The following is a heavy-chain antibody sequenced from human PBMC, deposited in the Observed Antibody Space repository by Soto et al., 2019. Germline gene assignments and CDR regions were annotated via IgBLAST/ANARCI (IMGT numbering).Heavy chain of an antibody. CDR1: GFTSSSYS. J-gene: IGHJ3*02. CDR3: AHRAYDYDSSGYKLGAFDI. V-gene: IGHV3-48*01. Sequence: GGSLRLSCAVSGFTSSSYSMNWVRQAPGKGLEWVSYISSSSSTIYYADSVKGRFTVTRDNAKNSLYLQMNSLRAEDTAVYYCAHRAYDYDSSGYKLGAFDIWGQGTMVTVSS. D-gene: IGHD3-22*01. CDR2: ISSSSSTI.